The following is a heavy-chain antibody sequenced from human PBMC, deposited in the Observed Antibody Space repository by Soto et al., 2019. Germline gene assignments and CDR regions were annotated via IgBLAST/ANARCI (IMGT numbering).Heavy chain of an antibody. D-gene: IGHD4-17*01. V-gene: IGHV1-69*06. J-gene: IGHJ3*02. Sequence: QVQLVQSGAEVRKPWSSVKVSCEASGGSFNNYVISWLRQAPGQGLEWMGGIIPNYEAANYAQKFRGRLTITADKATNTAYMELNSLRPEDTATYYCARYWNAGTLYGAFDIWGQGTTVIV. CDR2: IIPNYEAA. CDR1: GGSFNNYV. CDR3: ARYWNAGTLYGAFDI.